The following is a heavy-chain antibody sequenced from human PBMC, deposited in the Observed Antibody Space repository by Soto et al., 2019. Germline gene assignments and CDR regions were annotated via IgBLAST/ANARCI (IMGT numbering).Heavy chain of an antibody. Sequence: PGGSLRLSCAASGFTFSSYAMPWVRQAPGKGLEWVAVISYDGSNKYYADSVKGRFTISRDNSKNTLYLQMNSLRAEDTAVYYCARGGYYDSSGRFDPWGQGTLVTVSS. D-gene: IGHD3-22*01. CDR1: GFTFSSYA. CDR2: ISYDGSNK. V-gene: IGHV3-30-3*01. J-gene: IGHJ5*02. CDR3: ARGGYYDSSGRFDP.